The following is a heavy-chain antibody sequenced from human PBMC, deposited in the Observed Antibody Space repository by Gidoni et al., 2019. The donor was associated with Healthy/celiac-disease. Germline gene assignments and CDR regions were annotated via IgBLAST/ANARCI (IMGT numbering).Heavy chain of an antibody. D-gene: IGHD6-13*01. J-gene: IGHJ6*02. Sequence: EVQLVESGGGLVKPGGSLRLSCAASGFTFSSYSMNCVRQAPGKGLEWVSSISSSSSYIYYADSVKGRFTISRDNAKNSLYLQMNSLRAEDTAVYYCARRSGGQSSSWYDPYYYYYGMDVWGQGTTVTVSS. CDR1: GFTFSSYS. CDR2: ISSSSSYI. CDR3: ARRSGGQSSSWYDPYYYYYGMDV. V-gene: IGHV3-21*01.